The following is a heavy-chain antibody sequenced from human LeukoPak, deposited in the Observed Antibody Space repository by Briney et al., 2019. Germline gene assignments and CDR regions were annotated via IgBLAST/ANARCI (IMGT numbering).Heavy chain of an antibody. CDR2: INHSGST. CDR1: GGSFSGYY. Sequence: SETLSLTCAVYGGSFSGYYWSWIRQPPGKGLEWIGEINHSGSTNYNPSLKSRVTISVDKSKNQFSLKLSSVTAADTAVYYCARATRVGALDYWGQGTLVTVSS. V-gene: IGHV4-34*01. J-gene: IGHJ4*02. D-gene: IGHD1-26*01. CDR3: ARATRVGALDY.